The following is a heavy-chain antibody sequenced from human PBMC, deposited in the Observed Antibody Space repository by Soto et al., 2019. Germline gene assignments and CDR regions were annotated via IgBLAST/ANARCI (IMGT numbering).Heavy chain of an antibody. D-gene: IGHD3-3*01. CDR3: TTRITIFGGNYYYYGMDV. CDR2: IKSKTDGGTT. J-gene: IGHJ6*02. V-gene: IGHV3-15*01. Sequence: PRLSCAASGFTFSNAWMSWVRQAPGKGLEWVGRIKSKTDGGTTDYAAPVKGRFTISRDDSKNTLYLQMNSLKTEDTAVYYCTTRITIFGGNYYYYGMDVWGQGTTVTVSS. CDR1: GFTFSNAW.